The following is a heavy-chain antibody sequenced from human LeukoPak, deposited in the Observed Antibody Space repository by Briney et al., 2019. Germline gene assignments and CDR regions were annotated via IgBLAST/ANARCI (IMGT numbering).Heavy chain of an antibody. V-gene: IGHV3-23*01. CDR2: ISGSGGDI. CDR3: AKLPTTGWYAGGNWFDP. Sequence: PGGSLRLSWAASGFTFSNYAMTWVRQAPGKGLEWVSLISGSGGDIRYADSVRGRFSISRGNSKNTLYLQMNSLRAEDTAVFYCAKLPTTGWYAGGNWFDPWGQGTLVTASS. CDR1: GFTFSNYA. J-gene: IGHJ5*02. D-gene: IGHD6-19*01.